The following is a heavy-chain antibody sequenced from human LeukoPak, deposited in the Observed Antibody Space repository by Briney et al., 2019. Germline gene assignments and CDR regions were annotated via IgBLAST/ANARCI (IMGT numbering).Heavy chain of an antibody. V-gene: IGHV4-38-2*02. CDR3: ARYTYYYGTSTD. Sequence: PSETLSLTCTVSGYSISSGYYWGWIRQPPGKGLEWIGSIYHSGSTYYNPSLKSRVTISVDTSKNQFSLKLSSVTAADTAVYYCARYTYYYGTSTDWGQGTLVTVSS. CDR2: IYHSGST. D-gene: IGHD3-10*01. J-gene: IGHJ4*02. CDR1: GYSISSGYY.